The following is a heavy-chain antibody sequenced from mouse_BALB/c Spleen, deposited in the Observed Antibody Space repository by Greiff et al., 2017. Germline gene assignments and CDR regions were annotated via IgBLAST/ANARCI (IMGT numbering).Heavy chain of an antibody. D-gene: IGHD1-2*01. CDR1: GYTFTSYW. CDR3: ARRGLRLPFDY. V-gene: IGHV1-7*01. J-gene: IGHJ2*01. CDR2: INPSTGYT. Sequence: SGAELAKPGASVKMSCKASGYTFTSYWMHWVKQRPGQGLEWIGYINPSTGYTEYNQKFKDKATLTADKSSSTAYMQLSSLTSEDSAVYYCARRGLRLPFDYWGQGTTLTVSS.